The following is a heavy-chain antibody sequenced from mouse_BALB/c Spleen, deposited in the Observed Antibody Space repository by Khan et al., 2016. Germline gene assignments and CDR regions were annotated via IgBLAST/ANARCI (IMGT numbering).Heavy chain of an antibody. CDR1: GLYFNDTS. D-gene: IGHD2-12*01. CDR3: ARTDDK. V-gene: IGHV14-3*02. Sequence: VQLQQSGAELVQSGATVKLSCTASGLYFNDTSMHWLKQCPEKGLEWIGWIDPPNGNTKYKPNFKGKSTITADTSSNTAYLQLSSLTSEDTAVDYCARTDDKWGQGTTLTVSS. CDR2: IDPPNGNT. J-gene: IGHJ2*01.